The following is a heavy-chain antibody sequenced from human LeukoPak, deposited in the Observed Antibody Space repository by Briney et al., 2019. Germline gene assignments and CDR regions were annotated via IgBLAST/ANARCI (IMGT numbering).Heavy chain of an antibody. J-gene: IGHJ4*02. CDR3: AKDISQGYTFGSIEEDY. D-gene: IGHD5-18*01. Sequence: GGSLRLSCAASGSTFSRYAMNWVRQAPGKGLEWLSAISESDGSTYYADSVKGRFTISRDNSKNTLYLQMNSLGADDTAVYFCAKDISQGYTFGSIEEDYWGQGTLVTVSS. V-gene: IGHV3-23*01. CDR1: GSTFSRYA. CDR2: ISESDGST.